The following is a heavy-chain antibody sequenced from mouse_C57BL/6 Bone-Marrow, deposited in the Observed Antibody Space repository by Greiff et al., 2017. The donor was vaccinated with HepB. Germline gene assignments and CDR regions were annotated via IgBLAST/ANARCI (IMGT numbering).Heavy chain of an antibody. Sequence: QVHVKQSGAELVRPGASVTLSCKASGYTFTDYEMHWVKQTPVHGLEWIGAIDPETGGTAYNQKFKGKAILTADKSSSTAYMELRSLTSEDSAVYYCTRGRTVVAPGGFAYWGQGTLVTVSA. D-gene: IGHD1-1*01. CDR1: GYTFTDYE. CDR3: TRGRTVVAPGGFAY. CDR2: IDPETGGT. J-gene: IGHJ3*01. V-gene: IGHV1-15*01.